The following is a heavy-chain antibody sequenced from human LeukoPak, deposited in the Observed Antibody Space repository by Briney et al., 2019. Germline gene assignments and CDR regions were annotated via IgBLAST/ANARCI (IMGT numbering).Heavy chain of an antibody. CDR3: AKPPPLVYIAAAGTYFDY. CDR1: GFTFSSYA. D-gene: IGHD6-13*01. J-gene: IGHJ4*02. CDR2: ISGSGGST. Sequence: PGGSLRLSCAASGFTFSSYAMSWVRQAPGKGLEWVSAISGSGGSTYYADSVKGRFTISRDNSKNTLYLQMNSLRAEDTAVYYWAKPPPLVYIAAAGTYFDYWGQGTLVTVSS. V-gene: IGHV3-23*01.